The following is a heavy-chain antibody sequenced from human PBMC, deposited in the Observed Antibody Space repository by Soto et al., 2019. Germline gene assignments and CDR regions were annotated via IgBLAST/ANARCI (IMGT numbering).Heavy chain of an antibody. J-gene: IGHJ2*01. CDR3: AGSSVAGGDYFSDL. V-gene: IGHV3-73*01. D-gene: IGHD3-16*01. CDR1: GFTFSAST. CDR2: IRTEPNSYAT. Sequence: VQLVESGGGLVQPGGSLQLSCAASGFTFSASTIHWVRQASGKGLEWVGRIRTEPNSYATGYAASVKGRFTISRDDSKNTAFLQMNSLKTEDTAVYYCAGSSVAGGDYFSDLWGRGTLISVSS.